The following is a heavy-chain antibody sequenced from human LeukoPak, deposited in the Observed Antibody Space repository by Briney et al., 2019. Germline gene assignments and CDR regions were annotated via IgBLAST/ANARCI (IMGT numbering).Heavy chain of an antibody. CDR2: INPNSGGT. J-gene: IGHJ6*02. Sequence: GASVKVSCKASGYTFTGYYMHWVRQAPGQGLAWMGWINPNSGGTNYAQKFQGRVTMTRDTSISTAYMELSRLRSDDTAVYYCARDLGYSGYDPSYYYYYGMDVWGQGTTVTVSS. CDR3: ARDLGYSGYDPSYYYYYGMDV. V-gene: IGHV1-2*02. CDR1: GYTFTGYY. D-gene: IGHD5-12*01.